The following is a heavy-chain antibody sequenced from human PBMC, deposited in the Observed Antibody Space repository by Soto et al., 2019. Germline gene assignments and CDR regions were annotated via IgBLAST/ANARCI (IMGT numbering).Heavy chain of an antibody. Sequence: SQTLSLTCVISGDSVSSNSAAWNWIRQSPSRGLEWLGRTYYRTRWYYDYAVSVRSRITVNPDTSKNQFSLQLTSVTPEDTAVYYCAVTTSHYSSYMDVLGKGTTLT. V-gene: IGHV6-1*01. CDR2: TYYRTRWYY. D-gene: IGHD4-4*01. CDR1: GDSVSSNSAA. CDR3: AVTTSHYSSYMDV. J-gene: IGHJ6*03.